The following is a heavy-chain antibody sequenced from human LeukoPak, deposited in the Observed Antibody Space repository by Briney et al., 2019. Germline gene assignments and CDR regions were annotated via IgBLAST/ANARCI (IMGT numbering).Heavy chain of an antibody. CDR3: ARGTAADYDILTGGYKYYYGMDV. D-gene: IGHD3-9*01. J-gene: IGHJ6*02. Sequence: PSETLSLTCTVSGGSISPYYWSWIRQPPGKGLEWIGYIFHTGSGSTSHNPSLKSRVTISVDTSKNQFSLKLSSVTAADTAVYYCARGTAADYDILTGGYKYYYGMDVWGQGTTVTVSS. CDR1: GGSISPYY. V-gene: IGHV4-59*08. CDR2: IFHTGSGST.